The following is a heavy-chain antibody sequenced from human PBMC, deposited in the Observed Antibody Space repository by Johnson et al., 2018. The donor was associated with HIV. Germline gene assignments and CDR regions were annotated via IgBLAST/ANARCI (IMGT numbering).Heavy chain of an antibody. CDR2: IYRGGST. CDR1: EFTVSSNY. D-gene: IGHD1-26*01. V-gene: IGHV3-53*01. CDR3: ATGGSYSDEWAFDI. J-gene: IGHJ3*02. Sequence: VQLVESGGGLIQPGGSLRLSCAASEFTVSSNYMSWVRQAPGKGLEWVSVIYRGGSTYYADSVKGRFTISRDNSKNTLYLQMNSLRAEDTAVYYCATGGSYSDEWAFDIWGQGTMVTISS.